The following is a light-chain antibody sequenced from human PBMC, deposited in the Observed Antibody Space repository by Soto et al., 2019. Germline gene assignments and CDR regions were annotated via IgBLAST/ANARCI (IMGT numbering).Light chain of an antibody. V-gene: IGKV1-5*01. J-gene: IGKJ4*01. Sequence: DIQMTHSPSTLSVSVGDRVTITCRASESINGWLAWYQQKPGRAPRILIYDASKLEPGVPSRLSGSGSGAEYTLTISRRQPEDLATYYGQHYSSYPLPFGGGTKVEL. CDR2: DAS. CDR3: QHYSSYPLP. CDR1: ESINGW.